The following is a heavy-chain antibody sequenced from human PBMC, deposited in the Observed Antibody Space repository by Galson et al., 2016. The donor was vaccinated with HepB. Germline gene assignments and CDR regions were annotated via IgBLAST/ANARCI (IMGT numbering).Heavy chain of an antibody. J-gene: IGHJ4*02. CDR3: AKSSGTYYTLLDY. V-gene: IGHV3-30*18. D-gene: IGHD3-10*01. Sequence: SLRLSCAVSAFTFSSYGMHWVRQAPGKGLEWVAIISYDGSNIYYADSVKGRFTISRDNSKNTLYLQMNSLRAEDTAVYYCAKSSGTYYTLLDYWVQGTLVTVSS. CDR2: ISYDGSNI. CDR1: AFTFSSYG.